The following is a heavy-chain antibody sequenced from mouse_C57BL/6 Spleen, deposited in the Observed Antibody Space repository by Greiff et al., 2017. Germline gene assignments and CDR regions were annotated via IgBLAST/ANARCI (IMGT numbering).Heavy chain of an antibody. J-gene: IGHJ1*03. CDR2: INPGSGGT. D-gene: IGHD1-1*01. V-gene: IGHV1-54*01. CDR3: ARCTTVLRYFDV. Sequence: QVQLQQSGAELVRPGTSVKVSCKASGYAFTNYLIEWVKQRPGQGLEWIGVINPGSGGTNYNEKFKGKATLTADKSSSTAYMQLSSLTSEDSAVYFCARCTTVLRYFDVWGTGTTVTVSS. CDR1: GYAFTNYL.